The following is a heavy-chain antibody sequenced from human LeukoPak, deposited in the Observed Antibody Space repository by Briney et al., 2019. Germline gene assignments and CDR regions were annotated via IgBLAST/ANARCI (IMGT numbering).Heavy chain of an antibody. D-gene: IGHD4-23*01. CDR2: INSDGSST. CDR3: TAVDFDY. Sequence: GGSLRLSCAASGFTFSSYWMHWVRQAPGKGPVWVSRINSDGSSTNYADSVKGRFTISRDNAENTLYLQTNSLKTEDTAVYYCTAVDFDYWGQGTLVTVSS. J-gene: IGHJ4*02. V-gene: IGHV3-74*01. CDR1: GFTFSSYW.